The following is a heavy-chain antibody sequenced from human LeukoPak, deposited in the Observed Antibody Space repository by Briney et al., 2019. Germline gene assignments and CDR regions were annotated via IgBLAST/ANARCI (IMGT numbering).Heavy chain of an antibody. CDR3: ARGRPDVDDSGSYGVPGDLDY. D-gene: IGHD3-10*01. CDR2: INHSGST. V-gene: IGHV4-34*01. CDR1: GGSFSGYY. Sequence: KSSETLSLTCAVYGGSFSGYYWSWIRQPPGKGLEWIGKINHSGSTNYNPSLKSRVTISVDTSKNQFSLKLTSVTAADTAVYYCARGRPDVDDSGSYGVPGDLDYWGQGTLVTVSS. J-gene: IGHJ4*02.